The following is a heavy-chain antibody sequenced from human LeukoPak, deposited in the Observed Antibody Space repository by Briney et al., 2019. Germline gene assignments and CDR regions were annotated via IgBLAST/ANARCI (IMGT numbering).Heavy chain of an antibody. CDR1: GGSISSYY. D-gene: IGHD6-19*01. V-gene: IGHV4-59*01. CDR3: ARVLPYSSGWGVDY. Sequence: SETLSLTCTVSGGSISSYYWSWIRQPPGKGLEWIGYIYYSGSTNYNPSLKSRVTISVDTSRNQFSLNVSSVTAADTAVYYCARVLPYSSGWGVDYWGQGTLVTVPS. CDR2: IYYSGST. J-gene: IGHJ4*02.